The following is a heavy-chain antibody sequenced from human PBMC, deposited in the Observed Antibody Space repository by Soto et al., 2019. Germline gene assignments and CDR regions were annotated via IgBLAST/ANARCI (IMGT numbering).Heavy chain of an antibody. Sequence: QVQLVQSGAEVKKPGSSVKVSCKASGGTFSSYTISWVRQAPGQGLEWMGRIIPILGIANYAQKFQGRVTITADKSTSTADMELSSLRSEDTAVDYCAMEYCSSTSCYRDYWGQGTLVTVSS. D-gene: IGHD2-2*02. CDR2: IIPILGIA. CDR3: AMEYCSSTSCYRDY. J-gene: IGHJ4*02. CDR1: GGTFSSYT. V-gene: IGHV1-69*02.